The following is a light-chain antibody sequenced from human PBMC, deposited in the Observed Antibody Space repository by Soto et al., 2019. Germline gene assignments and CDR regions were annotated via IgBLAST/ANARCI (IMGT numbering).Light chain of an antibody. CDR3: QQYKTFSGS. V-gene: IGKV1-5*03. Sequence: DIQMNQSPSTLSASVGDRVTITCRASQSISASLAWYQQKPGKAPNLLIYKASTLESGVTSRFSGSGYGKEFTLTISSLHPDEFATYYCQQYKTFSGSFDAGTKVVI. CDR1: QSISAS. CDR2: KAS. J-gene: IGKJ3*01.